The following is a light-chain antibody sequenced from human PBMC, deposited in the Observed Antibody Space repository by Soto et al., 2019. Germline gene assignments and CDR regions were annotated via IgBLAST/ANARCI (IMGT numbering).Light chain of an antibody. V-gene: IGLV2-8*01. CDR2: EVT. J-gene: IGLJ2*01. CDR1: SSDVGAYNY. CDR3: ASYAGNNNFVL. Sequence: QSALAQPPSASGSPGQSVTISCTGTSSDVGAYNYVSWYQQHPGKAPKLVIYEVTERPSGVPERFSGSKSGSTDSLTVSGLQAEDEALYYCASYAGNNNFVLFGGGTKVTVL.